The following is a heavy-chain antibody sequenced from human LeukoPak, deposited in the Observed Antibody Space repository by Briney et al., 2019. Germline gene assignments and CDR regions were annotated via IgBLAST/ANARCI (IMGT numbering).Heavy chain of an antibody. CDR2: IYYSGAT. Sequence: SETLSLTCIVSGGSINTPTYYWGWIRQPPGKGPERIGTIYYSGATYYSPSHMSRVTMTVDTSKNQFSLKLISVTAADAAVYYCARRLQSGVWGFWGQGILVTVSS. CDR1: GGSINTPTYY. D-gene: IGHD3-16*01. V-gene: IGHV4-39*01. CDR3: ARRLQSGVWGF. J-gene: IGHJ4*02.